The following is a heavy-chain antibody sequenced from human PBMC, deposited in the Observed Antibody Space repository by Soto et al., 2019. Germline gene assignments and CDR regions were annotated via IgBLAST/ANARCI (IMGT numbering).Heavy chain of an antibody. V-gene: IGHV1-8*02. CDR1: GYSFTSYD. J-gene: IGHJ5*02. D-gene: IGHD3-3*01. CDR2: MNPNSGNT. CDR3: SSPRPSVERSGYEGGWFDP. Sequence: ASVKVSCKASGYSFTSYDINWVRQAAGQGLEWMGWMNPNSGNTAHAQRFQGRVSMTRNTSITPAYMELSSLRSEDTAAYFCSSPRPSVERSGYEGGWFDPWGQGTLVTVSS.